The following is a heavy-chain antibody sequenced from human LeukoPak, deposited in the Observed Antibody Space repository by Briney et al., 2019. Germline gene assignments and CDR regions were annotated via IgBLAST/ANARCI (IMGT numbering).Heavy chain of an antibody. Sequence: SQTLSLTCTVSGGSISSGGYYWSWIRQHTGKGLEWIGYIYYSGSTYYNPSLKGRVTISVDTSKNQFSLKLSSVTAADTAVYYCARGVIVVVPAATGGVWFDPWGQGTLVTVSS. V-gene: IGHV4-31*03. D-gene: IGHD2-2*01. CDR2: IYYSGST. J-gene: IGHJ5*02. CDR1: GGSISSGGYY. CDR3: ARGVIVVVPAATGGVWFDP.